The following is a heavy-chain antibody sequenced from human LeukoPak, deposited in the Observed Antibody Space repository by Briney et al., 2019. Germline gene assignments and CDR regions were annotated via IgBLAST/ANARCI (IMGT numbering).Heavy chain of an antibody. V-gene: IGHV4-59*10. J-gene: IGHJ4*02. CDR1: GGSFSGYY. Sequence: SETLSLTCAVYGGSFSGYYWSWIRQPAAKGLEWIGRIHTSGSTNYNPSLKSRVTMSVDLSKNQFSLEMTSMTAADTAVYYCAKRDWNDAFDYWGQGTLVTVSS. D-gene: IGHD1-1*01. CDR2: IHTSGST. CDR3: AKRDWNDAFDY.